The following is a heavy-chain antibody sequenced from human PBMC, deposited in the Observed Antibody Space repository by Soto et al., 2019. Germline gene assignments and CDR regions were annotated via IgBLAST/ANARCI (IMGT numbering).Heavy chain of an antibody. J-gene: IGHJ5*02. D-gene: IGHD2-2*01. CDR1: GFTFTRSA. Sequence: ASVKVSCKASGFTFTRSAVQWVRQARGQRLEWIGWIVVDGANTNYAQKFQERVTITRDMSTSTAYMELSSLRSEDTAVYYCAADPFCSSTNCYNWFDPWGRGTLVTVSS. CDR3: AADPFCSSTNCYNWFDP. V-gene: IGHV1-58*01. CDR2: IVVDGANT.